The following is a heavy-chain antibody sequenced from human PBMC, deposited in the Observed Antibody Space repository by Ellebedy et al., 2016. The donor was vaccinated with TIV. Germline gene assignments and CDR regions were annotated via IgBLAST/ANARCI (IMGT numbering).Heavy chain of an antibody. CDR1: GGSISSGSYY. CDR2: ISSGGT. CDR3: ARGHNWFDL. V-gene: IGHV4-61*02. Sequence: SEILSLTXTVSGGSISSGSYYWSWVRQPAGKGLEWIGRISSGGTSYNPSLRSRVTMSVDTSKNQFSLRLTSVMAADAAVYYCARGHNWFDLWGQGTLVIVSS. J-gene: IGHJ5*02.